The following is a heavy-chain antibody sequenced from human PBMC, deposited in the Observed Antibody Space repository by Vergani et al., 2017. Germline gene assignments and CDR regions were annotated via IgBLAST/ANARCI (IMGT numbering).Heavy chain of an antibody. Sequence: QVQLVESGGGVVQPGRSLRLSCAASGVTFSNYGMHWVRQAPGKGLEWVAFIRYDGSNKYYGDSVKGRFTISRDNSKNTLYLQMNSLRAEDTAVYYCARDREFGIAVFYFDYWGQGTLVTVSS. CDR1: GVTFSNYG. D-gene: IGHD6-19*01. V-gene: IGHV3-33*01. CDR3: ARDREFGIAVFYFDY. J-gene: IGHJ4*02. CDR2: IRYDGSNK.